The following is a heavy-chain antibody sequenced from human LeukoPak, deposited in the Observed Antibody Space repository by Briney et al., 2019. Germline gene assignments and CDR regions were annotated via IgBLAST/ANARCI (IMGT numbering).Heavy chain of an antibody. CDR1: GFSFGSYA. J-gene: IGHJ4*02. D-gene: IGHD6-19*01. CDR3: AKRSTSGWFSNPYYFDY. V-gene: IGHV3-23*01. CDR2: LSSSIGST. Sequence: PGGSLRLSCVVSGFSFGSYAMGWVRQAPGKGLEWASGLSSSIGSTYYADSVKGRFTISRDNPKNTLYLQMDSLRAEDTAIYYCAKRSTSGWFSNPYYFDYWGQGTLVTVSS.